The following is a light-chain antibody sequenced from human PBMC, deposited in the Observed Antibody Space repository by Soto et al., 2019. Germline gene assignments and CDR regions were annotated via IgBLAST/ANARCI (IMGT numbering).Light chain of an antibody. CDR3: QSYDSSLSGYV. CDR1: SSNIGAGYD. CDR2: GNS. J-gene: IGLJ1*01. Sequence: QSVLTQPPSVSGAPVQRVTSSCTGSSSNIGAGYDLHWYQQLPGTAPKLLIYGNSNRPSGVPDRFSGSKSGTSASLAITGLQAEDEADYYCQSYDSSLSGYVFGPGTKVTVL. V-gene: IGLV1-40*01.